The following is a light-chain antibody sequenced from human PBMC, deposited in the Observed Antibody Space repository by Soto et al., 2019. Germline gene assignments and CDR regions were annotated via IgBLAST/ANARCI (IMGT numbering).Light chain of an antibody. J-gene: IGLJ1*01. CDR1: SSDVGGYNY. CDR3: CSYAGSPRYV. CDR2: DVS. V-gene: IGLV2-11*01. Sequence: QAVVTQPRSVSGSPGQSVTISCTGTSSDVGGYNYVSWYQQHPGKAPKVMIYDVSERPSGVPDRFPGSKSGNTASLTISGLQAEDEADYYCCSYAGSPRYVFGTGTKVTVL.